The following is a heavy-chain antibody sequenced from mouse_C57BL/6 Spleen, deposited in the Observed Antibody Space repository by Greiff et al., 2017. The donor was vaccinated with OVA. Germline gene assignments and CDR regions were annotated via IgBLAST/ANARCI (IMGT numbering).Heavy chain of an antibody. Sequence: QVQLKQPGAELVMPGASVKLSCKASGYTFTSYWMHWVKQRPGQGLEWIGEIDPSDSYTNYNQKFKGKSTLTVDKSSSTAYMQLSSLTSEDSAVYYCARSKGYGSSPYYFDYWGQGTTLTVSS. CDR2: IDPSDSYT. V-gene: IGHV1-69*01. CDR1: GYTFTSYW. J-gene: IGHJ2*01. CDR3: ARSKGYGSSPYYFDY. D-gene: IGHD1-1*01.